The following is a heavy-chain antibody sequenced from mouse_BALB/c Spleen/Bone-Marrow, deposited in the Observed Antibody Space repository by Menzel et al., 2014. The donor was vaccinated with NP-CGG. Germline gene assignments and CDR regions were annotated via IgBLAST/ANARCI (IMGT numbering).Heavy chain of an antibody. CDR3: ARWGIIYYYGSSPYAMDY. CDR1: GYTFTSYV. CDR2: INPYNDGT. Sequence: EVQLQQSGPELVKPGASVKTSCKASGYTFTSYVMHWVKQKPGQGLEWIGYINPYNDGTKYNEKFKGKATLTSDKSSSTAYMELSSLTSEDSAVYYCARWGIIYYYGSSPYAMDYWGQGTSVTVSS. D-gene: IGHD1-1*01. V-gene: IGHV1-14*01. J-gene: IGHJ4*01.